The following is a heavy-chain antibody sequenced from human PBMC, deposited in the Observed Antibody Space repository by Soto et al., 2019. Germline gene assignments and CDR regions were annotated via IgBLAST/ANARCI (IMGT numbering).Heavy chain of an antibody. Sequence: SETLSLTCAVSCGSISSGGYSWSWIRQPPGKGLEWIGYIYHSGSTYYNPSLKSRVTISVDRSKNQFSLKLSSVTAADTAVYYCARVPDRWGQGTFDIVSS. J-gene: IGHJ5*02. CDR3: ARVPDR. V-gene: IGHV4-30-2*01. D-gene: IGHD2-2*01. CDR1: CGSISSGGYS. CDR2: IYHSGST.